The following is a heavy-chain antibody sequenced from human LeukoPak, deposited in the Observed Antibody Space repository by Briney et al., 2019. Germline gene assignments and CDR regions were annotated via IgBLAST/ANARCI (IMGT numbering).Heavy chain of an antibody. V-gene: IGHV4-39*07. D-gene: IGHD6-19*01. CDR1: GGSISSSSYY. Sequence: SETLSLTCTVSGGSISSSSYYWGWIRQPPGKGLEWNGSIYYSGSTFYNPSLKSRVTISVDTSKNQFSLKLSSVTAADTAVYYCARDYGGWYWGRGSGYFDFWGQGTLVTVSS. CDR3: ARDYGGWYWGRGSGYFDF. J-gene: IGHJ4*02. CDR2: IYYSGST.